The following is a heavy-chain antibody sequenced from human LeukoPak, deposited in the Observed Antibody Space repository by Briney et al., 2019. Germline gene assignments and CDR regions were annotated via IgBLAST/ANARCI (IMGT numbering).Heavy chain of an antibody. D-gene: IGHD3-22*01. CDR2: ISGSGGST. V-gene: IGHV3-23*01. CDR1: GFTFSSYA. Sequence: GVSLRLSCAASGFTFSSYAMSWVRQAPGKGLEWVSAISGSGGSTYYAASVKGRFTISRDNSKNTLYLKMNSLRAEDTAVYYCAKGRVVTSTFDYWGQGTLVTVSS. J-gene: IGHJ4*02. CDR3: AKGRVVTSTFDY.